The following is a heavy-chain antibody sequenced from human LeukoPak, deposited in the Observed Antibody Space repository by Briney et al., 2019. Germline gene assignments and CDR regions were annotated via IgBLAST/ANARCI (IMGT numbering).Heavy chain of an antibody. D-gene: IGHD3-22*01. CDR2: IGSSGSTI. V-gene: IGHV3-48*03. J-gene: IGHJ4*02. Sequence: GGSLRLSCAASGFTFSSYEMNWVRQAPGKGLEWVSYIGSSGSTIYYADSVKGRFTISRDNAKNSLYLQMNSLRAEDTAVYYCARDWAPYDSSGYYDYWGQGTLVTVS. CDR1: GFTFSSYE. CDR3: ARDWAPYDSSGYYDY.